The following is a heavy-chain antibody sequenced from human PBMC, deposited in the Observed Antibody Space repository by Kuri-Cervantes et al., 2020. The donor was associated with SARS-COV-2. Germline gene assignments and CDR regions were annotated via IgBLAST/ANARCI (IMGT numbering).Heavy chain of an antibody. Sequence: ETLSLTCAASGFTFSSYAIHWVRQAPGKGLVWVSRINPDGSYTNNADSVKGRFTLSRDNAKNMLFLQMNSLRAEDTAVYYCVRDGDHWNFDYWGQGTLVTVSS. V-gene: IGHV3-74*01. J-gene: IGHJ4*02. CDR1: GFTFSSYA. D-gene: IGHD1-1*01. CDR3: VRDGDHWNFDY. CDR2: INPDGSYT.